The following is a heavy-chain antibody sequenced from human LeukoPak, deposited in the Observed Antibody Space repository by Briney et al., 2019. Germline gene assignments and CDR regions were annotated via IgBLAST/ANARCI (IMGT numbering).Heavy chain of an antibody. D-gene: IGHD2-2*01. V-gene: IGHV1-69*05. CDR1: GGTFSSYA. CDR3: AKGPVVPVAKYNWFDP. Sequence: ASVKVSCKASGGTFSSYAISWVRQAPGQGLEWMGGIIPIFGTANYAQKFQGRVTITTDESTSTAYMELSSLRSEDTAVYYCAKGPVVPVAKYNWFDPWGQGTLVTVSS. CDR2: IIPIFGTA. J-gene: IGHJ5*02.